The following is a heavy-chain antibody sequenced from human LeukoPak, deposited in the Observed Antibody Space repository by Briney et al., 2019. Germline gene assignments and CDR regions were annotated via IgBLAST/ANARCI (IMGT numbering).Heavy chain of an antibody. CDR1: GYTFTGYY. J-gene: IGHJ3*02. Sequence: ASVEVSCKASGYTFTGYYMHWVRQAPGQGLEWMGWINPNSGGTNYAQKFQGRVTMTRDTSISTAYMELSRLRSDDTAVYYCAREALMIPGRGAFDIWGQGTMVTVSS. CDR2: INPNSGGT. D-gene: IGHD2-2*01. CDR3: AREALMIPGRGAFDI. V-gene: IGHV1-2*02.